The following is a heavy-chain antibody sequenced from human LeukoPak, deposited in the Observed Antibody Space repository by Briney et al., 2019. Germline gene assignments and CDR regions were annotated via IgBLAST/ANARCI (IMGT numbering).Heavy chain of an antibody. CDR3: ARRLCTSTNCYPSDY. CDR2: ISSSSSYI. J-gene: IGHJ4*02. Sequence: KPGGSLRLSCAASGFTFSPYSMNWVRQAPGKGLEWVSSISSSSSYIYYADSVKGRFTISRDNAKNSLYLQMKSLRAEDTAVYYCARRLCTSTNCYPSDYWGQGTLVTVSS. CDR1: GFTFSPYS. D-gene: IGHD2-2*01. V-gene: IGHV3-21*01.